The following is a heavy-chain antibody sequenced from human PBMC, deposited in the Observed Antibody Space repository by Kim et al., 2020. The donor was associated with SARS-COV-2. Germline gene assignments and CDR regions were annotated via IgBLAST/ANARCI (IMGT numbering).Heavy chain of an antibody. D-gene: IGHD2-2*01. J-gene: IGHJ4*02. Sequence: VKGRCTISRDNSKNTLYLQMSSLRAEDTAVYYCAKETQVGPAAMASDFDYWGQGTLVTVSS. V-gene: IGHV3-23*01. CDR3: AKETQVGPAAMASDFDY.